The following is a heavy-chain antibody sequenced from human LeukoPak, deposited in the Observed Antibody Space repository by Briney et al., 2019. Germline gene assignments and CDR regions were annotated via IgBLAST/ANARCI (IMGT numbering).Heavy chain of an antibody. CDR3: ARDGELYYYDSSGYYDY. CDR2: INSDGSST. V-gene: IGHV3-74*01. CDR1: GVTFSSYW. Sequence: GGSLRLSCAASGVTFSSYWMHWVRQAPGKGLVWVSRINSDGSSTSYADSVKGRFTISRDNAKNTLYLQMNSLRAEDTAVYYCARDGELYYYDSSGYYDYWGQGTLVTVSS. D-gene: IGHD3-22*01. J-gene: IGHJ4*02.